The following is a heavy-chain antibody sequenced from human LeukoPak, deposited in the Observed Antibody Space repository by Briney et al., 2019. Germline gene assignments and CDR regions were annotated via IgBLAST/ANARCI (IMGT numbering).Heavy chain of an antibody. Sequence: PSETLSLTCTVSGGSISSYYWSWIRQPPGKGLEWIWYIYYSGSTNYSPSLKSRVTISVDTSKNQFSLKLSSVTAADTAVYYCARVGSMVRYGMDVWGQGTTVTVSS. V-gene: IGHV4-59*12. CDR3: ARVGSMVRYGMDV. CDR1: GGSISSYY. D-gene: IGHD3-10*01. J-gene: IGHJ6*02. CDR2: IYYSGST.